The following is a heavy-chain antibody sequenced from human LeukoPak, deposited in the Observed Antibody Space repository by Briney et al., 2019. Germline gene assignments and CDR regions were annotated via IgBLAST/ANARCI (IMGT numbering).Heavy chain of an antibody. V-gene: IGHV3-66*01. CDR1: GFTFSDYY. CDR3: ARVSSSSSPHFDY. D-gene: IGHD6-6*01. CDR2: IYSGGST. Sequence: GGSLRLSCAASGFTFSDYYMSWVRQAPGKGLEWVSVIYSGGSTYYADSVKGRFTISRDNSKNTLYLQMNSLRAEDTAVYYCARVSSSSSPHFDYWGQGTLVTVSS. J-gene: IGHJ4*02.